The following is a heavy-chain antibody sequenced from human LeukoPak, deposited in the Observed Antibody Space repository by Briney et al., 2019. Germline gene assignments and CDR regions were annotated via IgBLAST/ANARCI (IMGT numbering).Heavy chain of an antibody. Sequence: SETLSLTCTVSGGSISSGGYYWCWIRQHPGTGLEWIGYIYYSGSSYYNPSLKSRLTISLDTSKNQFSLNLSSVTAADTAVYYCARASSGAPRLGFDPWGQGTQVTVSS. D-gene: IGHD3-22*01. J-gene: IGHJ5*02. CDR2: IYYSGSS. CDR3: ARASSGAPRLGFDP. CDR1: GGSISSGGYY. V-gene: IGHV4-31*03.